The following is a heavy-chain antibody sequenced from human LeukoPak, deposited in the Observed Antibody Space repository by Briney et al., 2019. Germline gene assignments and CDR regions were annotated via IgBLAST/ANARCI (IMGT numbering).Heavy chain of an antibody. CDR1: GLTFSSFA. CDR2: ITGSGSRS. CDR3: ARDRGRYYYYGLDV. Sequence: GGSLRLSCAASGLTFSSFAMTWVRQAPGKGLEWVSSITGSGSRSYYADSVKGRFTISRDNSKNTLYLQMNSLRSDDTAVYYCARDRGRYYYYGLDVWGKGTTVTVSS. D-gene: IGHD1-26*01. J-gene: IGHJ6*04. V-gene: IGHV3-23*01.